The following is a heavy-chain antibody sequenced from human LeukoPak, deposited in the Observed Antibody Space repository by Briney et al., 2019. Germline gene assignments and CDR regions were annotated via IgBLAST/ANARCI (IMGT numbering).Heavy chain of an antibody. D-gene: IGHD2-15*01. CDR2: ISAYNGNT. CDR3: ARGGYCSGGSCYSYWFDP. Sequence: EASVKVSCKASGYTFTSYGISWVRQAPGQGLEWMGWISAYNGNTNYAQKLQGRVTMTTDTSTSTAYMELRSLRSDDTAVYYCARGGYCSGGSCYSYWFDPWGQGTLVTVSS. CDR1: GYTFTSYG. V-gene: IGHV1-18*01. J-gene: IGHJ5*02.